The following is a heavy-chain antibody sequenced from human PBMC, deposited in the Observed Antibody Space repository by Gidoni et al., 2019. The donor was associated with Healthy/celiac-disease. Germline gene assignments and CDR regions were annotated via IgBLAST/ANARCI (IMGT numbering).Heavy chain of an antibody. V-gene: IGHV1-3*01. D-gene: IGHD3-10*01. Sequence: QVQLVQSGAEVKKPGASVKVSCKASGYTFTSYAMHWVRQAPGQRLEWMGWINAGHGNTKYSQKFQGRVTITRDTAASTAYMELSSLRSEDTAVYYCARGRLDYYGSGSYDYWGQGTLVTVSS. J-gene: IGHJ4*02. CDR2: INAGHGNT. CDR1: GYTFTSYA. CDR3: ARGRLDYYGSGSYDY.